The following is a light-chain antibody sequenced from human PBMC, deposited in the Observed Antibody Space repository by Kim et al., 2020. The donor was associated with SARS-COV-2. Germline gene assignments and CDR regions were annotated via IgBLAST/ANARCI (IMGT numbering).Light chain of an antibody. CDR3: LQDANYPRT. CDR1: QGIRND. V-gene: IGKV1-6*01. Sequence: ASVGDRVTITCRASQGIRNDLGGYQQRPGKAPRLLIYAASSLQEGVPSRFRGSGSGTDFTLTISSLQPEDSATYYCLQDANYPRTFGGGTKVDIK. J-gene: IGKJ4*01. CDR2: AAS.